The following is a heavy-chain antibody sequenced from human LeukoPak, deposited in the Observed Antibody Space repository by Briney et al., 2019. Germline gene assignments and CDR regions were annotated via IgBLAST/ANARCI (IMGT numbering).Heavy chain of an antibody. J-gene: IGHJ4*02. CDR1: GGSFSGYY. CDR3: AMTAYVDTAMVLDY. Sequence: PSEALSLTCAVYGGSFSGYYWSWIRQPPGKGLEWIGEINHSGSTNYNPSLKSRVTISVDTSKNQFSLKLSSVTAADTAVYYCAMTAYVDTAMVLDYRGQGTLVTVSS. V-gene: IGHV4-34*01. D-gene: IGHD5-18*01. CDR2: INHSGST.